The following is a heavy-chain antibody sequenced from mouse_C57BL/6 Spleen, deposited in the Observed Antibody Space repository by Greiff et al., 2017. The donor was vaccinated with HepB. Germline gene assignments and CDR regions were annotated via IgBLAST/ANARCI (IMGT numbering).Heavy chain of an antibody. Sequence: VQLQQSGPELVKPGASVKISCKASGYTFTDYYMNWVKQSHGKSLEWIGDINPNNGGTSYNQKFKGKATLTVDKSSSTAYMELRSLTSEDSAVYYCARSWVTTDFDYWGQGTTLTVSS. D-gene: IGHD2-2*01. CDR2: INPNNGGT. CDR3: ARSWVTTDFDY. J-gene: IGHJ2*01. CDR1: GYTFTDYY. V-gene: IGHV1-26*01.